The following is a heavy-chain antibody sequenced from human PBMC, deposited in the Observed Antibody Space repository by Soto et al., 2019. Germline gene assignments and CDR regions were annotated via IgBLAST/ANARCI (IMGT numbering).Heavy chain of an antibody. CDR1: GYTFTSYY. J-gene: IGHJ4*02. CDR3: ATVYCSGGSCYSIDY. V-gene: IGHV1-46*03. CDR2: INPSNST. Sequence: ASVKVSCKASGYTFTSYYMHWVRQAPGQGLEWMGIINPSNSTTYAQKFQGRVTMTRDTSTSTVYMELSSLRSEDTAVYYCATVYCSGGSCYSIDYWGQGTLVTVSA. D-gene: IGHD2-15*01.